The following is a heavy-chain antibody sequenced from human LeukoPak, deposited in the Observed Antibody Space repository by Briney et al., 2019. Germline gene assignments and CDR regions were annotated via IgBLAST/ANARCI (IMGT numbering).Heavy chain of an antibody. Sequence: PGGSLRLSCAASGFTFRNAWMSWVRQAPGKGLEWVGRIKSKTDGGTTDYAAPVKGRFSISRDDSKNTLYLQMSSLKTEDTAVYYCTTGYYGSYAKWGQGTLVTVSS. CDR2: IKSKTDGGTT. V-gene: IGHV3-15*01. CDR1: GFTFRNAW. CDR3: TTGYYGSYAK. J-gene: IGHJ4*02. D-gene: IGHD1-26*01.